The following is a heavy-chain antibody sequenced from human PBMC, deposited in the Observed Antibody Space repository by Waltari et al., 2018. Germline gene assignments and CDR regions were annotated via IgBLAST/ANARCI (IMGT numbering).Heavy chain of an antibody. CDR3: AKEIYRIGRPCFDY. V-gene: IGHV3-23*01. CDR2: ITSGGGDT. Sequence: TFSNYAMSWVRQAPGKGPEWVPGITSGGGDTYYTDSVRGRFTISRDNSENTVYLQMNSLRHEDTAVYYCAKEIYRIGRPCFDYWGQGVRVTVSS. CDR1: TFSNYA. J-gene: IGHJ4*02. D-gene: IGHD6-19*01.